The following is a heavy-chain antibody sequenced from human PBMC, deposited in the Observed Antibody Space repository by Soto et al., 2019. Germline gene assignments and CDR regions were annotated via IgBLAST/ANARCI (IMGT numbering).Heavy chain of an antibody. CDR2: ISYDGSNK. CDR1: GFTFSSYA. J-gene: IGHJ6*02. D-gene: IGHD3-3*01. CDR3: AREGPLRFLEWLSHNNNNYYYYGMDV. Sequence: GGSLRLSCAASGFTFSSYAMHWVRQAPGKGLEWVAVISYDGSNKYYADSVKGRFTISRDNSKNTLYLQMNSLRAEDTAVYYCAREGPLRFLEWLSHNNNNYYYYGMDVWGQGTTVTVSS. V-gene: IGHV3-30-3*01.